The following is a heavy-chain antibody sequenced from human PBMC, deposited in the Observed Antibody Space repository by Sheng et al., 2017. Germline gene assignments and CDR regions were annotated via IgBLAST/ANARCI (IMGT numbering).Heavy chain of an antibody. CDR1: GFTFSSYA. V-gene: IGHV3-30*01. D-gene: IGHD5-18*01. CDR2: ISYDGSNK. CDR3: ARAPVDTANFDY. Sequence: QVQLVESGGGVVQPGRSLRLSCAASGFTFSSYAMHWVRQAPGKGLEWVAVISYDGSNKYYADSVKDRFTISRDNSKNTLYLQMNSLRAEDTAVYYCARAPVDTANFDYWG. J-gene: IGHJ4*01.